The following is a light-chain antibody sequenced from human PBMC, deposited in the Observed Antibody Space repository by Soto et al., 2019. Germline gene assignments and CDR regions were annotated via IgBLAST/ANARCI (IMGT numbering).Light chain of an antibody. Sequence: AIQMTPSPSSLSASVGDRVTITCRASQGIRNDLGWYQQRPGKAPKLLIYDTSTLQSGVPSRCSGSGSGTDFTLTISSLQPEDFATYYCLQDYSYPRTFGQGTKGEIK. V-gene: IGKV1-6*01. CDR3: LQDYSYPRT. J-gene: IGKJ1*01. CDR2: DTS. CDR1: QGIRND.